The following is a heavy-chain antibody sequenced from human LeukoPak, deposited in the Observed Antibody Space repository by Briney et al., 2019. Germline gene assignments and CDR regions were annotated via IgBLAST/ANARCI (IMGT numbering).Heavy chain of an antibody. CDR1: GFTFSSYG. CDR2: ISYDGSAK. Sequence: PGGSLRLSCAASGFTFSSYGMHWVRQAPGKGLEWVAIISYDGSAKYYADSVKGRFTISRDNSKNTLYLQMNSLRAEDTAVYYCASYRYGSSFAFDIWGQGTMVTVSS. V-gene: IGHV3-30*03. D-gene: IGHD6-6*01. CDR3: ASYRYGSSFAFDI. J-gene: IGHJ3*02.